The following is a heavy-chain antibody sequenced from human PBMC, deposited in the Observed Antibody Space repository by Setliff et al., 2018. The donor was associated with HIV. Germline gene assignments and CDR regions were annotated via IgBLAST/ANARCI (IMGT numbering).Heavy chain of an antibody. Sequence: SLRLSCAASGFTFDDYAMHWVRQAPGKGLEWVSGISWNSGSIGYADSVKGRFTIPRDNAKNSLYLQMNSLRSEDTALYYCAKSPNRYSPLDWFDPWGQGTLVTVSS. CDR2: ISWNSGSI. J-gene: IGHJ5*02. CDR3: AKSPNRYSPLDWFDP. V-gene: IGHV3-9*01. D-gene: IGHD5-18*01. CDR1: GFTFDDYA.